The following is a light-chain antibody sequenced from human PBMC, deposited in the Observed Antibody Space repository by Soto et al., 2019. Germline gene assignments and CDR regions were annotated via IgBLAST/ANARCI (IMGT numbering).Light chain of an antibody. CDR1: SSNLGAVYD. CDR2: GND. CDR3: QSYDTCLGGQGV. V-gene: IGLV1-40*01. J-gene: IGLJ3*02. Sequence: QSVLTQPPSVSGAPGQRVTISCTGSSSNLGAVYDVHWYQQLPGTAPKLLIYGNDNRPSGVPDRFSGSKSGTSASLAITGLQAEDEADYYCQSYDTCLGGQGVLGGGTKLTV.